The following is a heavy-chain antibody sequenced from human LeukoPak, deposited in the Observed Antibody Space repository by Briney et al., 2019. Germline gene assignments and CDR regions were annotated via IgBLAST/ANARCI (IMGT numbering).Heavy chain of an antibody. J-gene: IGHJ4*02. V-gene: IGHV6-1*01. CDR3: ARETSHFDY. CDR1: GDSVSSNSAA. CDR2: TYYRSKWYN. Sequence: SQTLSLTCVISGDSVSSNSAAWNWIRQSTSRGLEWLGRTYYRSKWYNDYAVSVKSRITIKPDTSKNQFFLQLNSVTPEDTAVYYCARETSHFDYWGQGTLVTVSS.